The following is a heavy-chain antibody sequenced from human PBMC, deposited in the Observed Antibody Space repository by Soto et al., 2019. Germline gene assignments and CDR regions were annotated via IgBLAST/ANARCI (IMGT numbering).Heavy chain of an antibody. V-gene: IGHV1-69*06. D-gene: IGHD2-2*01. CDR1: GGTFSSYA. CDR2: IIPIFGTA. Sequence: QVQLVQSGAEVKKPGSSVKVSCKASGGTFSSYAISWVRQAPGQGLEWMGGIIPIFGTANYAQKFQGRVTITADNSTSTAYMELSSLRSEDTAVYYCASSIVVPAAMGYYGMDVWGQGTTVTVSS. CDR3: ASSIVVPAAMGYYGMDV. J-gene: IGHJ6*02.